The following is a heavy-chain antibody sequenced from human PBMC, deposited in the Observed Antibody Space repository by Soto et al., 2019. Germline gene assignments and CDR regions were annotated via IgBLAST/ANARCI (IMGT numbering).Heavy chain of an antibody. CDR1: GGTFSSYA. Sequence: ASVKVSCKASGGTFSSYAISWVRQAPGQGLEWMGGIIPIFGTANYAQKFQGRVTITADESTSTAYMELSSLRSEDTAVYYCATRPPKYSSGWYATGRYYYYGMDVWGQGTTVTVSS. J-gene: IGHJ6*02. CDR3: ATRPPKYSSGWYATGRYYYYGMDV. CDR2: IIPIFGTA. D-gene: IGHD6-19*01. V-gene: IGHV1-69*13.